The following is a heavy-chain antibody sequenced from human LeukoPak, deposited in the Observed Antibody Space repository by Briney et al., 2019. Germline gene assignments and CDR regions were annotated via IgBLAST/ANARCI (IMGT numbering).Heavy chain of an antibody. Sequence: GESLKISCKGSGYSFTRHWIGWVRQMPGKGLEWMGIIYPGDSDTRNSPSFQGQVTISVDKSISTAYLQWSSLKASDTAMYYCARHQGATTVTSDAFDIWGQGTMVTVSS. CDR2: IYPGDSDT. CDR1: GYSFTRHW. J-gene: IGHJ3*02. V-gene: IGHV5-51*01. D-gene: IGHD4-17*01. CDR3: ARHQGATTVTSDAFDI.